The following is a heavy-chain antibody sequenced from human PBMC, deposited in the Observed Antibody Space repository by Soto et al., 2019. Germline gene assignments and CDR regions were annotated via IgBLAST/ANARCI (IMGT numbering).Heavy chain of an antibody. J-gene: IGHJ4*02. CDR3: AKDLLYYDSSLLDY. D-gene: IGHD3-22*01. V-gene: IGHV3-30*18. CDR2: ISYDGSNK. CDR1: GFTFSSYG. Sequence: GSLRLSCAASGFTFSSYGMHWVRQAPGKGLEWVAVISYDGSNKYYADSVKGRFTISRDNSKNTLYLQMNSLRAEDTAVYYCAKDLLYYDSSLLDYWGQGTLVTVSS.